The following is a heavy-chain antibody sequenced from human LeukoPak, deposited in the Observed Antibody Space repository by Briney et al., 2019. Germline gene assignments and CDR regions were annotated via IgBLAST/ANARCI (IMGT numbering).Heavy chain of an antibody. CDR3: AKHRFESGGYHSTD. CDR2: ISGGSGST. CDR1: GFTFSSYA. V-gene: IGHV3-23*01. D-gene: IGHD3-22*01. Sequence: GGSLRLSCAASGFTFSSYAMSWVRQAPGKGLAWVSTISGGSGSTYCADSVKGRFTISRDNSKNTLYLQMNSLRDEDTVVYYCAKHRFESGGYHSTDWGQGTLVTVSS. J-gene: IGHJ4*02.